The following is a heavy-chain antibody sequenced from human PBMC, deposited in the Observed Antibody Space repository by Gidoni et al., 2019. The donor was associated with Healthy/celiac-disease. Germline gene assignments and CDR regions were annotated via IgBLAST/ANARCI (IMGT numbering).Heavy chain of an antibody. CDR2: ISSSSSYI. J-gene: IGHJ6*02. CDR1: GFPFRRYS. D-gene: IGHD2-15*01. CDR3: ARDRSVVVVVAATGRYGMDV. Sequence: EVQLVESGGGLVQPGGSLILSCAASGFPFRRYSLNWVRQAPGKGLEWVSSISSSSSYIYYADSVKGRFTISRDNAKNSLYLQMNSLRAEDTAVYYCARDRSVVVVVAATGRYGMDVWGQGTTVTVSS. V-gene: IGHV3-21*01.